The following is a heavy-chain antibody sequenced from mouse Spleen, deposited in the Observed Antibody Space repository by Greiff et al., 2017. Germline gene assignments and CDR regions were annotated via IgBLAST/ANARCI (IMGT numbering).Heavy chain of an antibody. V-gene: IGHV1-50*01. CDR1: GYTFTSYW. J-gene: IGHJ4*01. CDR2: IDPSDSYT. CDR3: VISYGYYYAMDY. D-gene: IGHD2-2*01. Sequence: QVQLQQPGAELVKPGASVKLSCKASGYTFTSYWMQWVKQRPGQGLEWIGEIDPSDSYTNYNQKFKGKATLTVDTSSSTAYMQLSSLTSEDSAVYFCVISYGYYYAMDYWGQGTSVTVSS.